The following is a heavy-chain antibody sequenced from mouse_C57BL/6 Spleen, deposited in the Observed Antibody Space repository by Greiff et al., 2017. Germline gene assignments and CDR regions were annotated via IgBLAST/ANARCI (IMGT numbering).Heavy chain of an antibody. V-gene: IGHV1-81*01. J-gene: IGHJ3*01. CDR3: ATEGTAQATIAY. D-gene: IGHD3-2*02. Sequence: VQLQQSGAELARPGASVKLSCKASGYTFTSYGISWVKQRTGQGLEWIGEIYPRSGNTYYNEKFKGKATLTADKSSSTAYMELRRLTSEDSAVYFCATEGTAQATIAYWGQGTLVTVSA. CDR2: IYPRSGNT. CDR1: GYTFTSYG.